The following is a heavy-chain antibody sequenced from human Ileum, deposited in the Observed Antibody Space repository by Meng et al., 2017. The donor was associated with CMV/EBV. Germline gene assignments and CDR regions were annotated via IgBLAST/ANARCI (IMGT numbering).Heavy chain of an antibody. V-gene: IGHV4-59*01. J-gene: IGHJ4*02. CDR3: ARDGYFDSGTYPFDH. Sequence: QLQLQETGPRLVRPSETLSLTCTVSGDSMRRYYWSWIRQSPGKALEWIGYIYYSGNAVYNPSFKSRVTISVDTSKSQFYLKVNSVTAADTAVYYRARDGYFDSGTYPFDHWGQGTLVTVSS. CDR2: IYYSGNA. CDR1: GDSMRRYY. D-gene: IGHD3-10*01.